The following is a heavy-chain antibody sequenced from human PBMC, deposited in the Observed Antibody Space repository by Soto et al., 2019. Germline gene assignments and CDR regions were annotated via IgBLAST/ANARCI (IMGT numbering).Heavy chain of an antibody. V-gene: IGHV4-34*01. CDR2: INHSGST. Sequence: SETLSLTCAVYGGSFSGYYWTWIRQPPGTGLEWIGEINHSGSTNYNPSLKSRVTISVDTSKNQFSLKLTSVTAEDTAVYYCARAADSSGLNWFDPWGQGTLVTVSS. J-gene: IGHJ5*02. CDR1: GGSFSGYY. D-gene: IGHD6-19*01. CDR3: ARAADSSGLNWFDP.